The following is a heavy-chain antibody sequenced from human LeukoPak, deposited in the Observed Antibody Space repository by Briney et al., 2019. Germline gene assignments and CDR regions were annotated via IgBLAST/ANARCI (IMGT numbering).Heavy chain of an antibody. CDR3: ARGFGGGDCCFWFDP. Sequence: ASVKVSCKASGYTFTGYYMHWVRQAPGQGLEWMGWINPNSGGTNYAQKFQGRVTMTRDTSISTAYMELSRLRSDDTAVYYCARGFGGGDCCFWFDPWGQGTLVTVSS. V-gene: IGHV1-2*02. D-gene: IGHD2-21*02. CDR2: INPNSGGT. J-gene: IGHJ5*02. CDR1: GYTFTGYY.